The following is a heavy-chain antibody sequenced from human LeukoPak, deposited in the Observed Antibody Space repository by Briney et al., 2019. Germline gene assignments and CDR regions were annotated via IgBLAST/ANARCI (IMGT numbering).Heavy chain of an antibody. D-gene: IGHD3-10*01. V-gene: IGHV3-30*03. CDR2: ISYDGSNK. Sequence: GRSLRLSCAASGFTFSSYGMHWVRQAPGKGLEWVAVISYDGSNKYYADSVKGRFTISRDNSKNTLYLQMNSLRAEDTAVYYCATEGYYGSGSSDYWGQGTLVTVSS. CDR3: ATEGYYGSGSSDY. CDR1: GFTFSSYG. J-gene: IGHJ4*02.